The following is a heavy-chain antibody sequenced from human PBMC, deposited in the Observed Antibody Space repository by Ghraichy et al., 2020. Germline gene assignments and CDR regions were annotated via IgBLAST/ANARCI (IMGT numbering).Heavy chain of an antibody. CDR1: GGSISSYY. Sequence: SETLSLTCTVSGGSISSYYWSWIRQPPGKGLEWIGYIYYSGSTNYNPSLKSRVTISVDTSKNQFSLKLSSVTAADTAVYYCARAGLIGYCSSTSCSYGMDVWGQGTTVTVSS. J-gene: IGHJ6*02. D-gene: IGHD2-2*01. V-gene: IGHV4-59*01. CDR2: IYYSGST. CDR3: ARAGLIGYCSSTSCSYGMDV.